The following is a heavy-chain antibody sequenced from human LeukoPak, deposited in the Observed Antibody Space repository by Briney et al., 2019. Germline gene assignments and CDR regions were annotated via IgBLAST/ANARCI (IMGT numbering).Heavy chain of an antibody. J-gene: IGHJ5*02. V-gene: IGHV1-2*02. CDR1: GYTFTSYG. CDR2: INPNSGGT. Sequence: GASVKVSCKASGYTFTSYGISWVRQAPGQGLEWMGWINPNSGGTNYAQKFQGRVTMTRDTSISTAYMELSRLRSDDTAVYYCARDEGQWLVRWFDPWGQGTLVTVSS. D-gene: IGHD6-19*01. CDR3: ARDEGQWLVRWFDP.